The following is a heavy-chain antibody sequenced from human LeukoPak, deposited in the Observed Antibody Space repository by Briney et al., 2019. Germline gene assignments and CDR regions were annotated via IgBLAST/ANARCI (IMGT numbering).Heavy chain of an antibody. J-gene: IGHJ6*03. D-gene: IGHD6-13*01. CDR3: ARAGIAAAGMETYYYYYYMDV. CDR1: GGTFSSYA. V-gene: IGHV1-69*05. Sequence: GASVKVSCKASGGTFSSYAISWVRQAPGQGLEWMGGIIPIFGTANYAQKFQGRVTITTDESTSTAYMELSSLRSEDTAVYYCARAGIAAAGMETYYYYYYMDVWGKGTTVTVSS. CDR2: IIPIFGTA.